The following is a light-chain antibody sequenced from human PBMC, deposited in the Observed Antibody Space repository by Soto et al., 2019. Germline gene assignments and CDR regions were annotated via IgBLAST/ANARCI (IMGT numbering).Light chain of an antibody. J-gene: IGKJ4*01. CDR1: QDINKY. CDR2: AAS. Sequence: PSSLSASEGDRVTITCRASQDINKYLAWYQQIPGKAPKLLIFAASTLQSGIPSRFSASGSGTDFTLTVGGLQPEDAATYYCQQTKGFPLTFGGGTKVDIK. CDR3: QQTKGFPLT. V-gene: IGKV1-12*01.